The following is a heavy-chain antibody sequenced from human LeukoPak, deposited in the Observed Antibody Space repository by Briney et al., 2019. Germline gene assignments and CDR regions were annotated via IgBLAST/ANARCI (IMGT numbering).Heavy chain of an antibody. J-gene: IGHJ6*02. D-gene: IGHD2-8*01. Sequence: SETLSLTCTVSGGSISSYYWSWIRQPPGKGLEWIGYIYYSGSTNYNPSLKSRVTISVDTSKNQFSLKLSSVTAADTAVYHCASCTNGDYYYGMDVWGQGTTVTVSS. CDR1: GGSISSYY. CDR2: IYYSGST. V-gene: IGHV4-59*01. CDR3: ASCTNGDYYYGMDV.